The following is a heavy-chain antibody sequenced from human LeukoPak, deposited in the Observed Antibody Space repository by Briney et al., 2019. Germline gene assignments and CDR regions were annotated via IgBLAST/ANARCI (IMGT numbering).Heavy chain of an antibody. V-gene: IGHV3-23*01. Sequence: GGSLRLSCAASGFTFSSYAMSWFRQAPGEGLEWVSAISGSGGSTYYADSVKGRFTISRDNSKNTLYLQMNSLRAEDTAVYYCAKDLCSGGSCYYGLDYWGQGTLVTVSS. D-gene: IGHD2-15*01. J-gene: IGHJ4*02. CDR3: AKDLCSGGSCYYGLDY. CDR2: ISGSGGST. CDR1: GFTFSSYA.